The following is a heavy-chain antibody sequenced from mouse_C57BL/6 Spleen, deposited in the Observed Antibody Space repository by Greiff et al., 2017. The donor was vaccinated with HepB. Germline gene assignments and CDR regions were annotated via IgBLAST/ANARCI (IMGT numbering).Heavy chain of an antibody. J-gene: IGHJ4*01. Sequence: QVQLKESEPELVRPGVSVKISCKGSGYTFTDYAMHWVKQSHAKSLEWIGVISTYYGDASYNQKFKDKATMTVDKSSSTAYMELARLTSEDSAVYYCASPITTVVAPRVDYWGQGTSVTVSS. CDR2: ISTYYGDA. D-gene: IGHD1-1*01. CDR3: ASPITTVVAPRVDY. CDR1: GYTFTDYA. V-gene: IGHV1-67*01.